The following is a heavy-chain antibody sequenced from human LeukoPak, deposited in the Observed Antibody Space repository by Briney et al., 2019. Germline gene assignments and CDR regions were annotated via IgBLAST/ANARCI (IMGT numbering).Heavy chain of an antibody. CDR3: ARRCGGDCYSAGFYGMDV. J-gene: IGHJ6*02. CDR1: GYTFTSYA. D-gene: IGHD2-21*02. Sequence: ASVKVSCKASGYTFTSYAMHWVRQAPGQRLEWMGWINAGNGNTKYSQKFQGRVTITRDTSASTAYMELSSLRSEDTAVYYCARRCGGDCYSAGFYGMDVWGQGTTVTVSS. V-gene: IGHV1-3*01. CDR2: INAGNGNT.